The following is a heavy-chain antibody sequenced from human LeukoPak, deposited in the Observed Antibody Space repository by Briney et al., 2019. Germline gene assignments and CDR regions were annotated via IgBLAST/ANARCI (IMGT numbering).Heavy chain of an antibody. CDR1: GFTVSSNY. V-gene: IGHV3-23*01. J-gene: IGHJ4*02. CDR2: ISSSGGST. Sequence: PGGSLRLSCAASGFTVSSNYMSWVRQAPGKGLEWVSGISSSGGSTYYADSVKGRFTISRDNSKNTLYLQMNSLRAEDTAVYYCAKDGQYSSSSPYYFDYWGQGTLVTVSS. D-gene: IGHD6-6*01. CDR3: AKDGQYSSSSPYYFDY.